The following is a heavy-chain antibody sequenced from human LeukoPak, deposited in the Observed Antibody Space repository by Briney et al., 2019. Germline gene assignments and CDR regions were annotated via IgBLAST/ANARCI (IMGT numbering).Heavy chain of an antibody. J-gene: IGHJ4*02. D-gene: IGHD4-17*01. V-gene: IGHV1-2*02. CDR3: ASSEYGDYSYYFDY. CDR2: INPNNGGT. Sequence: GASVKVSCKASGYTFTGYYMHWVRQAPGQGLEWMGWINPNNGGTNYAQKFQGRVTMTRDTSISTAYMELSRLRSDDTAVYYCASSEYGDYSYYFDYWGQGTLVTVSS. CDR1: GYTFTGYY.